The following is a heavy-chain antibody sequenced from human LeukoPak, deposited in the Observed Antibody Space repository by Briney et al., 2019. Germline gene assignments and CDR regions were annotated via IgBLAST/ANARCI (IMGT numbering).Heavy chain of an antibody. D-gene: IGHD3-10*01. Sequence: ASVKVSCKASDYTFTGYYMHWVRQAPGQGLEWMGWINPNSGGRNYEQKFQGRVPMTSDTTTSTAYMELSRMRSDETAVYYCAREGRELWFGELFDNWGQGTLVTVSS. J-gene: IGHJ4*02. CDR1: DYTFTGYY. V-gene: IGHV1-2*02. CDR2: INPNSGGR. CDR3: AREGRELWFGELFDN.